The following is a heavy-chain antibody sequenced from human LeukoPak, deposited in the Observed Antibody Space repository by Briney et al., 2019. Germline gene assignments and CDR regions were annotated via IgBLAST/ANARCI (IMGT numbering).Heavy chain of an antibody. CDR2: IYYSGST. D-gene: IGHD3/OR15-3a*01. V-gene: IGHV4-30-2*03. Sequence: SETLSLTCAVSGVSISSGGYSWSWIRQPPGKGLEWIGYIYYSGSTYYNASLKSQVSISIDTSKNQFSLRLTSVTAADTAVYYCARQTGSGLFILPGGQGTLVTVSS. CDR3: ARQTGSGLFILP. J-gene: IGHJ4*02. CDR1: GVSISSGGYS.